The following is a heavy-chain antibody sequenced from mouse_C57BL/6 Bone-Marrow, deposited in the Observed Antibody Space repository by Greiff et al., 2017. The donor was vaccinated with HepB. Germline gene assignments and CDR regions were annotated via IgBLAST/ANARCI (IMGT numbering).Heavy chain of an antibody. CDR2: IYPGSGST. CDR1: GYTFTSYW. CDR3: ARSERLRRSYAMDY. D-gene: IGHD2-4*01. V-gene: IGHV1-55*01. Sequence: QVQLQQPGAELVKPGASVKMSCKASGYTFTSYWITWVKQIPGPGLEWIGDIYPGSGSTNYNEKFKSKATLTVDTSSSTAYMQLSSLTSEDSAVYYCARSERLRRSYAMDYWGQGTSVTVSS. J-gene: IGHJ4*01.